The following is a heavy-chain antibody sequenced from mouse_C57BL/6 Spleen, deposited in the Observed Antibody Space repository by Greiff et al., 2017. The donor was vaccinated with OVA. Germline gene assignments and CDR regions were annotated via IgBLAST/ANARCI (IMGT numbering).Heavy chain of an antibody. J-gene: IGHJ2*01. V-gene: IGHV1-82*01. Sequence: QVQLQQSGPELVKPGASVKISCKASGFAFSSSWMNWVKQRPGKGLEWIGRIYPGDGDTNYNGKFTGKATLTADKSSSTAYMQLSSLTSEDSAVYFCARSGYYGSSYEVDYWGQGTTLTVSS. CDR1: GFAFSSSW. CDR3: ARSGYYGSSYEVDY. CDR2: IYPGDGDT. D-gene: IGHD1-1*01.